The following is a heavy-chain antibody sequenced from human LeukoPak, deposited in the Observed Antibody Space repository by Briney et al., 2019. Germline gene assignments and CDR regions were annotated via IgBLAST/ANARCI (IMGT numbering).Heavy chain of an antibody. J-gene: IGHJ5*02. Sequence: SETLSLTCAVYGGSFSGYYWSWIRQPPGKGLEWIGEINHSGSTNYNPSLTSRVTISVDTSKNQFSLKLSSVTAADTAVYYCAMAPGIVGANWFDPWGQGTLVTVSS. CDR2: INHSGST. CDR1: GGSFSGYY. V-gene: IGHV4-34*01. D-gene: IGHD1-26*01. CDR3: AMAPGIVGANWFDP.